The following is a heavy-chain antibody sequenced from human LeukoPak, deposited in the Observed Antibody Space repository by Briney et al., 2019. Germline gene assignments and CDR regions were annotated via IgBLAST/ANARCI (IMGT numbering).Heavy chain of an antibody. Sequence: ASLKVSCEASGYTFTGYSMHWVRQAPGQGLEWMGWINPNSGGTNYAQKVQGRVTMTRDTSISTAYMELSRLRSDDTAVYYCARGIEYSSSRADLRYWGQGTLVTVSS. CDR1: GYTFTGYS. CDR3: ARGIEYSSSRADLRY. J-gene: IGHJ4*02. CDR2: INPNSGGT. V-gene: IGHV1-2*02. D-gene: IGHD6-6*01.